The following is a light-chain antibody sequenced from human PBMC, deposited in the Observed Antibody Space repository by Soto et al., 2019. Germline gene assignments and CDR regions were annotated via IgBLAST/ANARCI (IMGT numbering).Light chain of an antibody. CDR3: GAWDSSLSAGV. Sequence: QSVLMQPPSVSAAPGQKVTISCSGSSFNIGNNYVSWFQHLPGTAPKLLIYENNNRPPGIPDRFSASKSGTSATLGITGLQTGDEADYYCGAWDSSLSAGVFGGGTKVTVL. CDR2: ENN. CDR1: SFNIGNNY. V-gene: IGLV1-51*02. J-gene: IGLJ3*02.